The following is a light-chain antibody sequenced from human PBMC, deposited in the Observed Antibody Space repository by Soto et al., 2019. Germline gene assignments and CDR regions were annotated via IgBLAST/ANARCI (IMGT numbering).Light chain of an antibody. CDR2: GAS. CDR3: QQYNNWPPWT. CDR1: QSVSSN. J-gene: IGKJ1*01. V-gene: IGKV3-15*01. Sequence: EIVMTQSPATLSVSPGERATLSCRASQSVSSNLAWYQQKPGQAPRLLIYGASTRATGRPARFSGSGFGTEFTLTISNLQSEDFAVYYFQQYNNWPPWTFGQGTKVEIK.